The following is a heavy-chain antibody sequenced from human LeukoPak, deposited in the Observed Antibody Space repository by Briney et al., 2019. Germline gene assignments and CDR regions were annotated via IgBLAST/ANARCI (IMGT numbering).Heavy chain of an antibody. J-gene: IGHJ5*02. CDR1: GGSFSGYY. CDR2: INHSGST. Sequence: SETLSLTCAVYGGSFSGYYWSWIRQPPGKGLEWIGEINHSGSTNYNPSLKSRVTISVDTSKNQFSLKLSSVTAADTAVYYCARDSSIAARSGFDPWGQGTLVTVSS. CDR3: ARDSSIAARSGFDP. D-gene: IGHD6-6*01. V-gene: IGHV4-34*01.